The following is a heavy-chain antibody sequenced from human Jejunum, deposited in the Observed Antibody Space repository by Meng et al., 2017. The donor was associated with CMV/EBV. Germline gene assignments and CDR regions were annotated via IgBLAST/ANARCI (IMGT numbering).Heavy chain of an antibody. J-gene: IGHJ5*02. D-gene: IGHD1-1*01. CDR3: VRETTGTTSGGWFDP. CDR1: GGSISSSNYY. V-gene: IGHV4-39*07. CDR2: IHYSGNI. Sequence: QLQWQESGPGLVKPSETLSLTCTVSGGSISSSNYYWDWIRQPPGKGLEWIGTIHYSGNIYYNLSLKSRITISVDTSKNQFSLKLTSVTAADTAVYYCVRETTGTTSGGWFDPWGQGTLVTVSS.